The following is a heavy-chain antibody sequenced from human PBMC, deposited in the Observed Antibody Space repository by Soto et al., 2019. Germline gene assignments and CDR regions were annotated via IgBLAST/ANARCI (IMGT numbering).Heavy chain of an antibody. J-gene: IGHJ6*02. CDR1: GGSISSGGYY. CDR3: ARFGRVEYYCYGMDV. CDR2: IYSSGGT. D-gene: IGHD2-15*01. V-gene: IGHV4-31*03. Sequence: QVQLQASGPGLVKPSQTLSITCTVSGGSISSGGYYWSWIRQQPGKGLEWIGYIYSSGGTYYNPSLKSCVTLSAETSKNQCSLKLRSVSAADTAGYYGARFGRVEYYCYGMDVWGQGPTVPVSS.